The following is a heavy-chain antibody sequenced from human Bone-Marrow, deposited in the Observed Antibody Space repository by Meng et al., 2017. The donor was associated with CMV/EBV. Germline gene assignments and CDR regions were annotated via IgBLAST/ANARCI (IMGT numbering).Heavy chain of an antibody. CDR3: AKDCSGGTCWDYYYSGMDV. D-gene: IGHD2-15*01. CDR2: ISFDGSNE. CDR1: GFTLSNYV. Sequence: GGSLRLSCAASGFTLSNYVMHWVRQAPGKGLEWVAVISFDGSNEYYADSVKGRFSISRDNSKNTLYVQMNSLRPEDTAVYYCAKDCSGGTCWDYYYSGMDVWGQGTTVTVSS. V-gene: IGHV3-30-3*01. J-gene: IGHJ6*02.